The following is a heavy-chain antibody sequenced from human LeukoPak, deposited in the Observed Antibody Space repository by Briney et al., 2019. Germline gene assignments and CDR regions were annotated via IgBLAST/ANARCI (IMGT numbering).Heavy chain of an antibody. V-gene: IGHV1-8*02. J-gene: IGHJ4*02. D-gene: IGHD2-21*02. CDR1: GYTFTSYY. CDR3: IVVVTAIQRAIYYFDY. CDR2: MNPNSGNT. Sequence: ASVKVSCKASGYTFTSYYMHWVRQAPGQGLEWMGWMNPNSGNTGYAQKFQGRVTMTRNTSISTAYMELSSLRSEDTAVYYCIVVVTAIQRAIYYFDYWGQGTLVTVSS.